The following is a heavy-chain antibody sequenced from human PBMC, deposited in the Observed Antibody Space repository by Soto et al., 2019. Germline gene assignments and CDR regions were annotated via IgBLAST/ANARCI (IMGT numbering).Heavy chain of an antibody. CDR2: TYSDNKT. D-gene: IGHD2-8*02. V-gene: IGHV3-53*01. Sequence: EVQLVESVGGLSQSGGPLRLSCAASGFTVSSHYMNWVRQAPGKGLEWDSVTYSDNKTYNADSVKGRLTISGDKAKNTLYIQMDRLRAEDTAIYYCARGYWAAGMDVCGQGTTSTVSS. J-gene: IGHJ6*02. CDR1: GFTVSSHY. CDR3: ARGYWAAGMDV.